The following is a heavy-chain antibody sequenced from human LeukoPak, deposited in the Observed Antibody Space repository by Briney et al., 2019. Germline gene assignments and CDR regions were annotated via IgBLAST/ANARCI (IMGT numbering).Heavy chain of an antibody. CDR1: GFTLNNAW. Sequence: GGSLRLSCAASGFTLNNAWMSWVRQAPGKGLEWLGRIKRETDGGTIDYAAPVKGRFTISRDDSKNTLYLQMNSLKTEDTAVYYCTTEGYCSGGSCDYWGQGTLVTVSS. CDR3: TTEGYCSGGSCDY. CDR2: IKRETDGGTI. D-gene: IGHD2-15*01. V-gene: IGHV3-15*01. J-gene: IGHJ4*02.